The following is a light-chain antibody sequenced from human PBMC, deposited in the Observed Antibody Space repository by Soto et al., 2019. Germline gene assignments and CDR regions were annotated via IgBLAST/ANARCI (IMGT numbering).Light chain of an antibody. CDR3: QHYNNWPFT. CDR1: QTVTNNY. CDR2: GAS. V-gene: IGKV3-20*01. J-gene: IGKJ2*01. Sequence: EIVLTQSPGTLSLSPGDSATLSCRASQTVTNNYLAWYQQKPGQAPRLLISGASIRAPGIPDRFSGSGSGTDFTLTISSLQSEDFAVYYCQHYNNWPFTFGQGTKLEIK.